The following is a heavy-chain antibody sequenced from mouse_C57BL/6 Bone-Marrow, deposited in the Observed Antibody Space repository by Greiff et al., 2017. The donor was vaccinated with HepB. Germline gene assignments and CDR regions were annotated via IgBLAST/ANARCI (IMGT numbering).Heavy chain of an antibody. D-gene: IGHD2-4*01. Sequence: VQLQQSGPVLVKPGASVKMSCKASGYTFTDYYMNWVKQSHGKSLEWIGVINPYNGGTSYNQKFKGKATLTVDKSSSTAYMELNSLTSEDSAVYYCARLAYDYDGYAMDDWGQGTSVTVAS. CDR1: GYTFTDYY. CDR2: INPYNGGT. V-gene: IGHV1-19*01. CDR3: ARLAYDYDGYAMDD. J-gene: IGHJ4*01.